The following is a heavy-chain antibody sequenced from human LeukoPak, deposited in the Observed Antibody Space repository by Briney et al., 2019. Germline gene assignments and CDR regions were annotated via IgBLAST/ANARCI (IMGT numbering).Heavy chain of an antibody. CDR1: GFIFSNYN. CDR2: ISTSSSHI. J-gene: IGHJ4*02. CDR3: AREWGYGYYYFDY. Sequence: PGGSLRLSCAASGFIFSNYNMNWVRQVPGKGLEWLSSISTSSSHIFYADSVEGRFTISRDNAKNSLYLQMDSLRGADTAVYYCAREWGYGYYYFDYWGQGTLVTVSS. D-gene: IGHD5-12*01. V-gene: IGHV3-21*06.